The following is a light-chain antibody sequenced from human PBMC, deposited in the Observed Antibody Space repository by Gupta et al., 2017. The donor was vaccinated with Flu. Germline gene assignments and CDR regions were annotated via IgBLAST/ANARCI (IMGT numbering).Light chain of an antibody. CDR2: GAS. V-gene: IGKV3-15*01. J-gene: IGKJ4*01. CDR3: QPYQNCPLT. Sequence: EIVMTQSPATLSVSPGERATLSCRASQRVSSIVALYQQKPGQAPRPLIYGASTRATGIPARFRGGVSETEFTHTSSGLQSEDFAVYYCQPYQNCPLTFGGGTKVEIK. CDR1: QRVSSI.